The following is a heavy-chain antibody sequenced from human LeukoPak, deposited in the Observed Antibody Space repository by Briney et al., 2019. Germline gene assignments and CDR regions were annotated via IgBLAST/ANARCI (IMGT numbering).Heavy chain of an antibody. CDR3: ARSDAAAAAGTWWFDP. D-gene: IGHD6-13*01. Sequence: ASVKVSCKASGYTFTSYGISWVRQAPGQGLEWMGWISAYSGNTNYAQKLQGRVTMTTDTSTSTAYMELRSLRSDDTAVYYCARSDAAAAAGTWWFDPWGQGTLVTVSS. CDR2: ISAYSGNT. J-gene: IGHJ5*02. CDR1: GYTFTSYG. V-gene: IGHV1-18*01.